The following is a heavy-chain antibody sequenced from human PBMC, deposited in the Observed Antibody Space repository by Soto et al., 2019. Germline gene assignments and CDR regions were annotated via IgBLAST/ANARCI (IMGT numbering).Heavy chain of an antibody. CDR3: ARGWAFDF. CDR1: GDSVSSNSGA. CDR2: TYYRSKWYN. J-gene: IGHJ4*02. V-gene: IGHV6-1*01. Sequence: SPTLSLTCAISGDSVSSNSGAWNWVRQSPSRGLEWLGRTYYRSKWYNDYAVSVKGRISINADTSRNQFSLQLNSVTPEDTAVYYCARGWAFDFWGQGTLVTVSS.